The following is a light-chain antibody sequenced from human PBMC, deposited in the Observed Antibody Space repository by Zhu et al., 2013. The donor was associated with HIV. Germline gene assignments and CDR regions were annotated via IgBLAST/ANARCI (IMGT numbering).Light chain of an antibody. CDR1: SSDVILFKY. CDR3: ISYAGSGTYV. J-gene: IGLJ1*01. CDR2: EVT. Sequence: QSALTQPASVSGSPGQSITISCTGTSSDVILFKYVSWYQQHPGKAPKLIIYEVTNRPPGISNHFSGSKSGNTASLTISGLQAEDEADYYCISYAGSGTYVFGTGTKVTVL. V-gene: IGLV2-14*01.